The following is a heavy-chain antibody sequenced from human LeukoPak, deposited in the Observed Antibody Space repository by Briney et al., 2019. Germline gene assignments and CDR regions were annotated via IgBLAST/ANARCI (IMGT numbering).Heavy chain of an antibody. CDR1: GFTFSSYA. D-gene: IGHD3/OR15-3a*01. J-gene: IGHJ3*01. CDR2: ISYDGSNK. V-gene: IGHV3-30*14. CDR3: ARAFRPASDPHDFYDF. Sequence: GRSLRLSCAASGFTFSSYAMHWARQAPGKGLEWVAVISYDGSNKYYADSVKGRFTISRDNSKNTMYLQMGSLRPEDMGVYYCARAFRPASDPHDFYDFWGRGTTVTVSS.